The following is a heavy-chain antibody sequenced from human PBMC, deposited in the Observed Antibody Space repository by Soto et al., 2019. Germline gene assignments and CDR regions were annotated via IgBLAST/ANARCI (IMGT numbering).Heavy chain of an antibody. D-gene: IGHD3-9*01. CDR2: IYYSGST. Sequence: PSETLSLTCTVSGGSISGYYWSWIRQPPGKGLEWIGYIYYSGSTNYNPSLKSRVTISVDTSKNQFSLKLSSVTAADTAVYYCARAFDWLFYYYFDYWGQGTLVTVSS. V-gene: IGHV4-59*08. J-gene: IGHJ4*02. CDR1: GGSISGYY. CDR3: ARAFDWLFYYYFDY.